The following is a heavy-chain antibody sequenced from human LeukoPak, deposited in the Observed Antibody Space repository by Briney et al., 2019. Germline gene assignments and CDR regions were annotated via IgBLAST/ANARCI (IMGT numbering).Heavy chain of an antibody. CDR3: ARHYLYGDSSWDS. CDR2: THTSGRT. D-gene: IGHD4-17*01. Sequence: SETLSLTCTVSGGTINSHYWSWIRQSPGEGLEWIAYTHTSGRTKYNPSHKSRVTISLDTSKNQVSLKLYSVTAADTAVYFCARHYLYGDSSWDSWGPGNLVIVSS. CDR1: GGTINSHY. V-gene: IGHV4-4*09. J-gene: IGHJ4*02.